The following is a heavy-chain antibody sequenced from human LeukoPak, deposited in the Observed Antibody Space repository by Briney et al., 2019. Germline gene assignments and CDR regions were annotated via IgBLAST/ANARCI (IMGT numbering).Heavy chain of an antibody. Sequence: GESLRISCKGSGYSFTSYWISWVRQMSGKGLEWMGTIDPSDSYTNYSPSFQGHVTISADKSISTAYLQWSSLEASDTAMYYCARTHYYYDTSGYYYPFDYWGQGTLVTVSS. CDR2: IDPSDSYT. CDR3: ARTHYYYDTSGYYYPFDY. CDR1: GYSFTSYW. D-gene: IGHD3-22*01. J-gene: IGHJ4*02. V-gene: IGHV5-10-1*01.